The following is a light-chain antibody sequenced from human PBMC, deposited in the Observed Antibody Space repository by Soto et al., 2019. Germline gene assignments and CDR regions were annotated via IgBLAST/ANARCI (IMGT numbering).Light chain of an antibody. CDR1: QSVSTY. J-gene: IGKJ5*01. Sequence: IVLTQSPANLSVSPGERATLSCRASQSVSTYLAWYQQKPGQAPRLLIYDASNRVTGIPARFRGSGSGTDFTLTISSLEPDDFAVYYCQQRSNWQITFGQGTRLEIK. CDR2: DAS. CDR3: QQRSNWQIT. V-gene: IGKV3-11*01.